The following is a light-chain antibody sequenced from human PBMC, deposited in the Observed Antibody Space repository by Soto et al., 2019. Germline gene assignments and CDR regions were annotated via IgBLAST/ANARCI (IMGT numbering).Light chain of an antibody. CDR3: CSYTTTSTPM. V-gene: IGLV2-14*03. CDR1: SSDIGNYNY. J-gene: IGLJ3*02. CDR2: DVS. Sequence: QSALTQPASLSGSPGQSITISCTGTSSDIGNYNYVSWYQHQPGKAPKLMIYDVSNRPSRISNRFSGSKSGNTASLTISGLQAEDEADYYCCSYTTTSTPMFGGGTKVTVL.